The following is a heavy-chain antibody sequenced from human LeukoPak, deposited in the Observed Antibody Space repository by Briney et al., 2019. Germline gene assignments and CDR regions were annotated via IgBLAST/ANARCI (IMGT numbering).Heavy chain of an antibody. V-gene: IGHV3-74*01. CDR3: ARGGSPPEALGDTFDI. Sequence: PGGALRLSCAASGFTFSSYWMHWVRQAPGKGLVWVSRIKSDGGSTAYADSVVGRFTISSDNAKNTLCLHMDSLGVEDTAVYYCARGGSPPEALGDTFDIWGQGTMVTVSS. CDR1: GFTFSSYW. J-gene: IGHJ3*02. D-gene: IGHD1-26*01. CDR2: IKSDGGST.